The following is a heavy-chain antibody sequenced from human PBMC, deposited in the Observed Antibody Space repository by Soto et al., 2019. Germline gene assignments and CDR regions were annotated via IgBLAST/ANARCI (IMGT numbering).Heavy chain of an antibody. D-gene: IGHD3-10*01. CDR2: IWYDKSNR. V-gene: IGHV3-33*01. CDR1: GFIFSNCA. CDR3: ARYHEEVPGDNYITS. J-gene: IGHJ5*02. Sequence: QVHLVESGGGVVQPGRSLRLSCAASGFIFSNCAMHWVRQAPGRGLEWVAVIWYDKSNRYYADSVRGRFTVSRDNSKNTVFLQMDSLRAEDTALYYCARYHEEVPGDNYITSWGQGTLVTVSS.